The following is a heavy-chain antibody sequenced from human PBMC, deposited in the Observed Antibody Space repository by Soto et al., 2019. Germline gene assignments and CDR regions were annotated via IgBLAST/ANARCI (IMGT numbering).Heavy chain of an antibody. J-gene: IGHJ4*02. Sequence: PGGSLRLSCAASGFTFSSYGMHWVRQAPGKGLEWVAVIWYDGSNKYYADSVKGRFTISRDNSKNTLYLQMNSLRAEDTAVYYCARAYSSSWYSDPTPYYFDYWGQGTLVTVSS. V-gene: IGHV3-33*01. CDR3: ARAYSSSWYSDPTPYYFDY. CDR1: GFTFSSYG. CDR2: IWYDGSNK. D-gene: IGHD6-13*01.